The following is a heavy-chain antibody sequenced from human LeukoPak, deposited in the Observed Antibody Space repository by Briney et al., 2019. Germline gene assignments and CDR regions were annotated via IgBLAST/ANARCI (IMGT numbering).Heavy chain of an antibody. Sequence: GGSLRLSCSASGFTFGSFWMGWVRQAPGKGLELVASIRWDDERHHVDSVTGRFSVSRDNAKNSLYLQMNSLRAEDTAVYFRSRITTNGYFEYWGQGALVTVSS. CDR2: IRWDDER. D-gene: IGHD1-1*01. CDR1: GFTFGSFW. CDR3: SRITTNGYFEY. J-gene: IGHJ4*02. V-gene: IGHV3-7*01.